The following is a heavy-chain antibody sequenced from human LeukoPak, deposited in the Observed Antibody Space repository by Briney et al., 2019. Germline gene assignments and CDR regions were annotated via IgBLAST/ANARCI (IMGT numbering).Heavy chain of an antibody. V-gene: IGHV3-74*01. CDR3: ARGDYNYYYMDV. J-gene: IGHJ6*03. CDR2: INSDGSST. Sequence: GGSLRLSCAASGFTFSSYWMHWVRQAPGKGLVWFSRINSDGSSTSYAGSVKGRFTISRDNAKNTLYLQMNSLRAEDTAVYYCARGDYNYYYMDVWGKGTTVTVSS. CDR1: GFTFSSYW.